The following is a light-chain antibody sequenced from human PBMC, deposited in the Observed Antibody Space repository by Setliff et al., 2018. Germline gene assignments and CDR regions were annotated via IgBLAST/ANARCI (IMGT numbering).Light chain of an antibody. CDR2: DVT. CDR3: SSYKSDSTYV. Sequence: QSVLAQPASVSGSPGQSITISCTGTSSDVGVFNYVSWYQQHPGKAPKPMIYDVTSRPSGVSNRFSGSKSGNTASLTISGLQVEDEADYYCSSYKSDSTYVFGTGTKVTVL. V-gene: IGLV2-14*03. CDR1: SSDVGVFNY. J-gene: IGLJ1*01.